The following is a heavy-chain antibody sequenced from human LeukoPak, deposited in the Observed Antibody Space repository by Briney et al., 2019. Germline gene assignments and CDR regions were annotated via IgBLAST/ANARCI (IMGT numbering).Heavy chain of an antibody. CDR3: ARVNWAGGGSPGYYYGMDV. CDR2: ISAYNGNT. CDR1: GYTFTSYG. D-gene: IGHD7-27*01. V-gene: IGHV1-18*01. J-gene: IGHJ6*02. Sequence: ASVKVSCKASGYTFTSYGISWVRQAPGQGLEWMGLISAYNGNTNYAQKLQGRVTMTTDTSTSTAYMELRSLRSDDTAVYYCARVNWAGGGSPGYYYGMDVWGQGTTVTVSS.